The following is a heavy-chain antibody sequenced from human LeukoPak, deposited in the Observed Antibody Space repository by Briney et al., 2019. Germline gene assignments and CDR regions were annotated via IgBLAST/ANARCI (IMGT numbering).Heavy chain of an antibody. D-gene: IGHD7-27*01. Sequence: KPGGSLRLSCAASGFTFSSYSMNWVRQAPGKGLEWVSSISSSSSYIYYADSVKGRFTISRDNSKSTLYLQMNSLRAEDTALYYCAKDINWASFESWGQGTLVTVSS. CDR3: AKDINWASFES. V-gene: IGHV3-21*04. J-gene: IGHJ4*02. CDR2: ISSSSSYI. CDR1: GFTFSSYS.